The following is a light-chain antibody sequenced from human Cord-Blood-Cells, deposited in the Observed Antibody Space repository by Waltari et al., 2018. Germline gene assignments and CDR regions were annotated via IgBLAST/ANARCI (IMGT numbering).Light chain of an antibody. CDR2: WAS. CDR3: QQYYSTPWT. V-gene: IGKV4-1*01. Sequence: DIVITQSPDSRPVPLAERAPITCKSSQGVLYSSNNKNYLAWYQQKPGQPPKLLIYWASTRESGVPDRFSGSGSGTDFTLTISSLQAEDVAVYYCQQYYSTPWTFGRGTKVEIK. J-gene: IGKJ1*01. CDR1: QGVLYSSNNKNY.